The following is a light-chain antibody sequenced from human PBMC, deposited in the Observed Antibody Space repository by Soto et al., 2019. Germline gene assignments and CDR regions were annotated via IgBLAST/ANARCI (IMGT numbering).Light chain of an antibody. Sequence: QSVLTQPPSASGAPGQRVTISCSGSRSNIGSNTVNWYQQLPGTAPKLLIYSHNQRPSGVPDRFSVSKSGTSASLAISGLQSEDEADYDCATWDDNLDGYVFGTGTKLTVL. V-gene: IGLV1-44*01. CDR3: ATWDDNLDGYV. CDR1: RSNIGSNT. J-gene: IGLJ1*01. CDR2: SHN.